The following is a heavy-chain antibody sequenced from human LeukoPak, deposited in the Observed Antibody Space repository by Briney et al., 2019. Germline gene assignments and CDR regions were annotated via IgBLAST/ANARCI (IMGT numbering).Heavy chain of an antibody. CDR3: ARGGAPDIVATWSPPAYYFDY. D-gene: IGHD5-12*01. J-gene: IGHJ4*02. Sequence: SETLSLTCTVSGGSISSSSYYWGWIRQPPGKGLEWIGSIYYSGSTYYNPSLKSRVAISVDTSKNQFSLKLSSVTAADTAVYYCARGGAPDIVATWSPPAYYFDYWGQGTLVTVSS. V-gene: IGHV4-39*07. CDR2: IYYSGST. CDR1: GGSISSSSYY.